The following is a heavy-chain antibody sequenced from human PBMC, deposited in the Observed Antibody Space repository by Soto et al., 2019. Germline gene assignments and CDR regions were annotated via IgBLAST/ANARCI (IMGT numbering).Heavy chain of an antibody. D-gene: IGHD5-18*01. Sequence: EVQLLESGGGLVQPGGSLRLSCAASGFTFSSYAMNWVRQAPGKGLEWVSGISGSGGSTYYADSVKGRFTISRDNSKNTLYLQMNSLRAEDTAVYYCAKDSGYTYGWGYFYYWGKGTLVTVSS. CDR2: ISGSGGST. V-gene: IGHV3-23*01. CDR3: AKDSGYTYGWGYFYY. J-gene: IGHJ4*02. CDR1: GFTFSSYA.